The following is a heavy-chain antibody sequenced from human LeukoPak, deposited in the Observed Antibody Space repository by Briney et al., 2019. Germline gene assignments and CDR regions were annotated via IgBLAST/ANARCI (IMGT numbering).Heavy chain of an antibody. D-gene: IGHD5-18*01. CDR3: ARGPKHPDIIQLWPSGWFDP. CDR2: MNPNSGNT. Sequence: ASVKVSCKASGYTFTSYDINWVRQATGQGLEWMGWMNPNSGNTGYAQKFQGRVTMTRNTSISTAYMELSSLRSEDTAVYYCARGPKHPDIIQLWPSGWFDPWGQGTLVTVST. CDR1: GYTFTSYD. J-gene: IGHJ5*02. V-gene: IGHV1-8*01.